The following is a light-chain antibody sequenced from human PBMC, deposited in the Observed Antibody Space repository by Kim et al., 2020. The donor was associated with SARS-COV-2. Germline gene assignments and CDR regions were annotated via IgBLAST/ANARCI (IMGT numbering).Light chain of an antibody. CDR3: QQYNNWPLT. CDR2: GAS. CDR1: QSVSSN. V-gene: IGKV3-15*01. J-gene: IGKJ4*01. Sequence: VSPGERATPSCRASQSVSSNLAWYQQKRGQAPRLLIYGASTRATGIPARFSGSGSGTDFTLTISSLQSEDFAVYYCQQYNNWPLTFGGGTKVDIK.